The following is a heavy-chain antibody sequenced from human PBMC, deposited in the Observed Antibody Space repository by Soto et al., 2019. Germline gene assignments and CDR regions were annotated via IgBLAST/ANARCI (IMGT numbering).Heavy chain of an antibody. J-gene: IGHJ4*02. CDR1: GFTFSNYA. Sequence: PGGSLRLSCAASGFTFSNYAMSWVRQAPGKGLEWVSSISNGGGSTYYADSVKGRFTFSRDNSKNTLYLQMNSLRAEDTAVYYCAKDHFYDSTRPYYFDYWGQGTLVTVSS. CDR2: ISNGGGST. CDR3: AKDHFYDSTRPYYFDY. D-gene: IGHD3-10*01. V-gene: IGHV3-23*01.